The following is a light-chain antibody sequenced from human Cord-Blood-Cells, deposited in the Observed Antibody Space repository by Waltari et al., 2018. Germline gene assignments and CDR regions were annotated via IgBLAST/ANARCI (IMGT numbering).Light chain of an antibody. CDR1: QSVRRN. CDR3: QQYNNWPPWT. V-gene: IGKV3-15*01. CDR2: GAS. Sequence: EIVMTQSPATLSVSPGEXAXXPCRDSQSVRRNLAWYQPKPGQAPRLLIYGASTRATGIPARFSGSGSGTEFTLTISSLQSEDFAVYYCQQYNNWPPWTFGQGTKVEIK. J-gene: IGKJ1*01.